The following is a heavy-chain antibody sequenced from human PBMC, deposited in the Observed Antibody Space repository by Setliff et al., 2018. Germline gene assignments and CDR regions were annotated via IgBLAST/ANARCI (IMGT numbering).Heavy chain of an antibody. CDR1: GGSISSYY. D-gene: IGHD6-19*01. J-gene: IGHJ6*03. CDR3: AREQWLDPPGYYYMDV. CDR2: IYIGGSA. V-gene: IGHV4-4*07. Sequence: SETLSLTCTVSGGSISSYYWSWIRQPAGKGLEWIGHIYIGGSANYNPSLKSRVTMSIDTSKNQFSLKLNSVTAADMAVYFCAREQWLDPPGYYYMDVWAKGTTVTVSS.